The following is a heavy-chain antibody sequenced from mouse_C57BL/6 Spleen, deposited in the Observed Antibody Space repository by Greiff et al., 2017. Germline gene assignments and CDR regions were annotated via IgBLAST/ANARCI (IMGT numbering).Heavy chain of an antibody. CDR1: GFTFSSYA. J-gene: IGHJ2*01. CDR2: ISDGGSYT. Sequence: EVQRVESGGGLVKPGGSLKLSCAASGFTFSSYAMSWVRQTPEKRLEWVATISDGGSYTYYPDNVKGRFTISRDNAKNNLYLQMSHLKSEDTAMYYCARDGSRRDFDYWGQGTTLTVSS. V-gene: IGHV5-4*01. CDR3: ARDGSRRDFDY.